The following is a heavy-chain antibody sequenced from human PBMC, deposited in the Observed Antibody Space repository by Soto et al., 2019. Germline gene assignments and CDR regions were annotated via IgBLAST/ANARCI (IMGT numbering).Heavy chain of an antibody. J-gene: IGHJ4*02. Sequence: EVQLVEAGGGLVQPGTSLRLACAASGFTFDDYAMHWGLQAPGKGLEWVSGISWHRGYIALAASVKGRFTISRDNAKNSLYLQMNILRPDDTALYYCTKAHGYNYGYLDYWGQGTLVTVSS. CDR2: ISWHRGYI. CDR3: TKAHGYNYGYLDY. V-gene: IGHV3-9*01. CDR1: GFTFDDYA. D-gene: IGHD5-18*01.